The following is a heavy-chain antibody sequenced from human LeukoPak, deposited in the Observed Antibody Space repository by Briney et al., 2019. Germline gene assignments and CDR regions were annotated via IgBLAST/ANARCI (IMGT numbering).Heavy chain of an antibody. CDR1: GFTFSSYA. J-gene: IGHJ4*02. CDR2: ISGSGGST. D-gene: IGHD3-22*01. CDR3: AKVDSSCYYGFDY. V-gene: IGHV3-23*01. Sequence: AGSLRLSCAASGFTFSSYAMSWVRQAPGKGLEWVSAISGSGGSTYYADSVKGRFTISRDNSKNTLHLQMNRLRAEDTAGYYWAKVDSSCYYGFDYWGQGTLVTVSS.